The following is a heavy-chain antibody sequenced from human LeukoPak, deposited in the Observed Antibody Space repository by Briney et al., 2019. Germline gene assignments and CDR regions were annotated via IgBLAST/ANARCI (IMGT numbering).Heavy chain of an antibody. Sequence: SQTLSLTCTVSGGSISSGGYYWSWIRQPPGKGLEWIGEINHSGSTNYNPSLKSRVTISVDTSKNQFSLKLSSVTAADTAVYYCARGNTAMAPGPGYFDYWGQGTLVTVSS. CDR3: ARGNTAMAPGPGYFDY. CDR1: GGSISSGGYY. V-gene: IGHV4-30-2*01. D-gene: IGHD5-18*01. J-gene: IGHJ4*02. CDR2: INHSGST.